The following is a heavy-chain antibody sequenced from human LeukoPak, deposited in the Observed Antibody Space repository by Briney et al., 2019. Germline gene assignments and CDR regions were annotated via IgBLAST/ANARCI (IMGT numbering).Heavy chain of an antibody. V-gene: IGHV4-4*07. D-gene: IGHD6-19*01. CDR1: GGSISSYY. CDR3: ARLHRDSSGWYYFDY. Sequence: SETLSLTCTVSGGSISSYYWSWIRQPAGKGLEWIGRIYTSGSTNYNPSLKSRVTMSVDTSKNQFSLKLSSVTAVDTAVYYCARLHRDSSGWYYFDYWGQGTLVTVSS. CDR2: IYTSGST. J-gene: IGHJ4*02.